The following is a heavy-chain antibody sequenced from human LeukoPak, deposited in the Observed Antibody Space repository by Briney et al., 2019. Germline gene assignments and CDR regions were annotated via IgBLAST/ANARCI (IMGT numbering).Heavy chain of an antibody. D-gene: IGHD2-2*01. V-gene: IGHV4-30-4*08. Sequence: KASQTLSLTCTVSGGSISSGDYYWSWIRQPPGKGLEWIGYIYYSGSTYYNPSLKSRVTISVDTSKNQFSLKLSSVTAADTAVYYCARGYCSSTSCYPYNWFDPWGQGTLVTVSS. CDR1: GGSISSGDYY. CDR2: IYYSGST. J-gene: IGHJ5*02. CDR3: ARGYCSSTSCYPYNWFDP.